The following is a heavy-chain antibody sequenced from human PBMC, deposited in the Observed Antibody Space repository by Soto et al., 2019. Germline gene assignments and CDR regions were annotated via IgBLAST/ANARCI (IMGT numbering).Heavy chain of an antibody. D-gene: IGHD4-17*01. CDR3: AKDHAYGDYMVSFAY. J-gene: IGHJ4*02. CDR2: ISGSGGST. V-gene: IGHV3-23*01. Sequence: PGGSLRVSCAASGLHISHYWMHWVRKAPGKGLEWVSAISGSGGSTYYADSVKGRFTISRDNSKNTLYLQMNSLRAEDTAVYYCAKDHAYGDYMVSFAYWGQGTLVTVSS. CDR1: GLHISHYW.